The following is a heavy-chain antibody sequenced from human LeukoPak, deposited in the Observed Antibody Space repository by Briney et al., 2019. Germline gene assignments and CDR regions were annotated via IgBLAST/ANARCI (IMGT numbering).Heavy chain of an antibody. D-gene: IGHD3-10*01. V-gene: IGHV1-69*13. CDR1: GGTFSSYA. CDR3: ARVVRSTSGSYCFDP. Sequence: SVKVSCKASGGTFSSYAISWVRQAPGQGLEWMGGIIPIFGTANYAQKFQGRVTITADESTSTAYMELSSLRSEDTAVYYCARVVRSTSGSYCFDPWGQGTLVTVSS. J-gene: IGHJ5*02. CDR2: IIPIFGTA.